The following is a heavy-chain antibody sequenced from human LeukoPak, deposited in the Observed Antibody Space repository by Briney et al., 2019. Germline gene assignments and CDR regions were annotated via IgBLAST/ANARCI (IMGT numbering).Heavy chain of an antibody. J-gene: IGHJ4*02. CDR3: ARDSPVQRSDYFDY. D-gene: IGHD3-3*01. CDR1: GGSINFDNYY. V-gene: IGHV4-61*02. Sequence: PSETLSLTCTVSGGSINFDNYYWSWLRQPAGKGLEWIGRVYTSGSTTYNPSLKSRVTISIDTSKNQFSLEMTSVTAADSAVYYCARDSPVQRSDYFDYWGQGALVAVSS. CDR2: VYTSGST.